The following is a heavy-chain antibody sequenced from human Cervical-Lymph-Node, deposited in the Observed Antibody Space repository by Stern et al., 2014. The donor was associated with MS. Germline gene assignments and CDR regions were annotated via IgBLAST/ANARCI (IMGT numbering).Heavy chain of an antibody. CDR1: GYTFTNNW. D-gene: IGHD1-1*01. V-gene: IGHV5-51*01. CDR2: IYPYDSDI. Sequence: EVQLVESGAEVKKPGESLKISCKGSGYTFTNNWIAWVRQMPGKGLEWMGIIYPYDSDIRYSPSLQGQVTLSADQSTRLAYLLWCSRKAADSAVYYWARHPPRRKWDDPNYGMDVWGQGTTVTVSS. CDR3: ARHPPRRKWDDPNYGMDV. J-gene: IGHJ6*02.